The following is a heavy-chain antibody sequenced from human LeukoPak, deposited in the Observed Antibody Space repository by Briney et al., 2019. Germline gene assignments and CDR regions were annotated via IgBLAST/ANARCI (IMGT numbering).Heavy chain of an antibody. CDR3: TRDTDGSLDY. J-gene: IGHJ4*02. Sequence: GGSLRLSCAASGFTFTNSWMAWVRQAPGRGLEWVANIKQDGSTKHYADSLKGRFTISRDNPKNSLYLQMNNLRADDTAVYYCTRDTDGSLDYWGQGILVTVAS. D-gene: IGHD1-26*01. CDR2: IKQDGSTK. V-gene: IGHV3-7*01. CDR1: GFTFTNSW.